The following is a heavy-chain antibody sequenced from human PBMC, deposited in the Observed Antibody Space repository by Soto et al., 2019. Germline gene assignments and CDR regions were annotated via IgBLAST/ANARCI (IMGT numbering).Heavy chain of an antibody. Sequence: GGSLRLSCAASGFTFSSYEMNWVRQAPGKRLEWVSYISSSGSTIYYADSVKGRFTISRDNAKNSLYLQMNSLRAEDTAVYYCARGGPVGGYYDSSGYYSHPFDYWGQGTLVTVSS. CDR3: ARGGPVGGYYDSSGYYSHPFDY. V-gene: IGHV3-48*03. CDR2: ISSSGSTI. CDR1: GFTFSSYE. J-gene: IGHJ4*02. D-gene: IGHD3-22*01.